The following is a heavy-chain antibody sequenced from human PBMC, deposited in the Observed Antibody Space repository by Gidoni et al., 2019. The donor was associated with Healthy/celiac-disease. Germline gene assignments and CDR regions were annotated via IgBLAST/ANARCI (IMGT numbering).Heavy chain of an antibody. V-gene: IGHV1-18*01. CDR3: ARVQQWLVNGRGPYYGMDV. J-gene: IGHJ6*02. D-gene: IGHD6-19*01. CDR1: GYTFTSYG. CDR2: ISADNGNT. Sequence: QVQLVQSGAEVKKPGASVKVSCKASGYTFTSYGISWVRQAPGQGLEWMGWISADNGNTNYAQKLQGRVTMTTDTSTSTAYMELRSLRSDDTAVYYCARVQQWLVNGRGPYYGMDVWGQGTTVTVSS.